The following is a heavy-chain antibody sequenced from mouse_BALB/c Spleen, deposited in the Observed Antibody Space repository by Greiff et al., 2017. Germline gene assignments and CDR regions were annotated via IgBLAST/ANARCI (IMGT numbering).Heavy chain of an antibody. Sequence: VQLQQPGAELVRPGASVKLSCKASGYTFTSYWINWVKQRPGQGLEWIGNIYPSDSYTNYNQKFKDKATLTVDKSSSTAYMQLSSPTSEDSAVYYCTTMITTSDYWGQGTTLTVSS. CDR2: IYPSDSYT. D-gene: IGHD2-4*01. CDR1: GYTFTSYW. V-gene: IGHV1-69*02. CDR3: TTMITTSDY. J-gene: IGHJ2*01.